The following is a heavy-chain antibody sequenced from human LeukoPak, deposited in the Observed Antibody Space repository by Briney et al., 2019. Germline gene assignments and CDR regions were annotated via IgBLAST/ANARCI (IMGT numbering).Heavy chain of an antibody. D-gene: IGHD2-2*01. CDR2: IIPILGIA. CDR3: ARDGAPYCSSTSCYPDGFDP. CDR1: GGTFSSYT. Sequence: SVKVSCKASGGTFSSYTISWVRQAPGQGLEWMGRIIPILGIANYAHKFQGRVTITADKSTSTAYMELSSLRSEDTAVYYCARDGAPYCSSTSCYPDGFDPWGQGTLVTVSS. J-gene: IGHJ5*02. V-gene: IGHV1-69*04.